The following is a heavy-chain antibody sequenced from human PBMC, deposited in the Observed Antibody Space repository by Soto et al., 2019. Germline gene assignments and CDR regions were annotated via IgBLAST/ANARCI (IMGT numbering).Heavy chain of an antibody. J-gene: IGHJ6*02. CDR1: GYTFTSYG. V-gene: IGHV1-18*01. CDR3: AMGTPRRYYYGMDV. CDR2: NSAYNGNT. Sequence: QVQLVQSGAEVKKPGASVKVSCKASGYTFTSYGISWVRQAPGQGLEWMGWNSAYNGNTNYAQKHQGRVTMTTDTSTSTTYLELMSRITDDTAVDYCAMGTPRRYYYGMDVWGQETTVPVS.